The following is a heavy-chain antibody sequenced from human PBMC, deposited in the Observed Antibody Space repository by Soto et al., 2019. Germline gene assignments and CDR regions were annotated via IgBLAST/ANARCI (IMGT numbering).Heavy chain of an antibody. J-gene: IGHJ4*02. V-gene: IGHV3-53*04. CDR3: ARCFGSSWLIDY. CDR2: IYSGGST. CDR1: GFIVSSNY. D-gene: IGHD6-13*01. Sequence: EVQLVESGGGLVQPGESLRLSCAASGFIVSSNYMSWVRQAPGKGLEWVSVIYSGGSTYYADSVKGRFTISRHNSKNTLYLQMHSLRAEDTAVYYCARCFGSSWLIDYWGQGTLVTVSS.